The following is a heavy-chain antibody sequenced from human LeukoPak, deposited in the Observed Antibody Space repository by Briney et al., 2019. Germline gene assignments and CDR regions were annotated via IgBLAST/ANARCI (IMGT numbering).Heavy chain of an antibody. J-gene: IGHJ5*02. Sequence: SETLSLTCAVYGGSFSGYYWSWIRQPPGKGLEWIGEINHSGSTNYNPSLKSRVTISVDTSKNQFSLKLSSVTAADTAVYYCARGVKGYSSGWTLFPRGGFDPWGQGTLVTVSS. CDR3: ARGVKGYSSGWTLFPRGGFDP. CDR1: GGSFSGYY. V-gene: IGHV4-34*01. CDR2: INHSGST. D-gene: IGHD6-19*01.